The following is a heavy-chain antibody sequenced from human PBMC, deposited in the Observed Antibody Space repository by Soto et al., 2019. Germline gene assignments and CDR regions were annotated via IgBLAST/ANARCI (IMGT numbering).Heavy chain of an antibody. Sequence: PGGSLRLSCAASGFTFGSYAMSWVRQAPGKGLEWVSAISGSGGSTYYADSVKGRFTISRDNSKNTLYLQLNSLRAEDTAVYYCGKGFGYDRGPLDFWGRGTLVTGSA. CDR2: ISGSGGST. J-gene: IGHJ4*02. CDR1: GFTFGSYA. CDR3: GKGFGYDRGPLDF. V-gene: IGHV3-23*01. D-gene: IGHD5-12*01.